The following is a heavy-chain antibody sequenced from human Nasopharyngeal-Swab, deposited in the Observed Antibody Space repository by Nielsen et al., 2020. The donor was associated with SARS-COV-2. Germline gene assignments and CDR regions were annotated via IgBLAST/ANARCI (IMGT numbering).Heavy chain of an antibody. CDR1: GGSISSYY. V-gene: IGHV4-59*01. CDR3: ARATPEYDILTGYLG. Sequence: SETLSLTCTVSGGSISSYYWSWIRQPPGKGLEWIGYIYYSGSTNYNPSLKSRVTISVDTSKNQFSLKLSSVTAADTAVYYCARATPEYDILTGYLGWGQGTLVTVSS. CDR2: IYYSGST. J-gene: IGHJ4*02. D-gene: IGHD3-9*01.